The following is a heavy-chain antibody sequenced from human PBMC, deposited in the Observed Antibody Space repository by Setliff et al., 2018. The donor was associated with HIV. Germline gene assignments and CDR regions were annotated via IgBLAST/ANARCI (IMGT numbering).Heavy chain of an antibody. V-gene: IGHV4-39*01. CDR2: IYSSGST. D-gene: IGHD1-7*01. CDR1: GGSTSTSGYY. CDR3: ARHPREETQRNYKFDS. Sequence: PSETLSLTCTVSGGSTSTSGYYWGWIRQPPGKGREWIGSIYSSGSTYYNPSLKSRVTISVDTSKNQFSLKLKSVTAADTAMYYCARHPREETQRNYKFDSWGQGTLVTVSS. J-gene: IGHJ4*02.